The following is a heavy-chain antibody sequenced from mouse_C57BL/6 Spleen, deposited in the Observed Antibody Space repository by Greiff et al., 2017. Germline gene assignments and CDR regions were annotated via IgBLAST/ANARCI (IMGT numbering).Heavy chain of an antibody. CDR3: ARGYGNYLAWFAY. CDR2: IYPGDGDT. Sequence: VQLQQSGAELVKPGASVKISCKASGYAFSSYWMNWVKQRPGKGLEWIGQIYPGDGDTNYNGKFKGKATLTADKSSSTAYMQLSSLTSEDSAVYFCARGYGNYLAWFAYWGQGTLVTVSA. CDR1: GYAFSSYW. V-gene: IGHV1-80*01. J-gene: IGHJ3*01. D-gene: IGHD2-1*01.